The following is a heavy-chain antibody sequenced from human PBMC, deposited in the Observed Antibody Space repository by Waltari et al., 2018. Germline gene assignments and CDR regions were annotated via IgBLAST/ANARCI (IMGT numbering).Heavy chain of an antibody. CDR2: IYYTGST. CDR3: ARGRIHYTSNWFDP. Sequence: QVQLQESGPGQVKPSETLSLTCSVSNGSITGFFWNWIRQSPGKGLEWIGYIYYTGSTDYNPSLKSRVTISVDTAKNQFSLRLNSVTAADTGVYYCARGRIHYTSNWFDPWGQEPWSPSPQ. V-gene: IGHV4-59*01. D-gene: IGHD3-10*01. CDR1: NGSITGFF. J-gene: IGHJ5*02.